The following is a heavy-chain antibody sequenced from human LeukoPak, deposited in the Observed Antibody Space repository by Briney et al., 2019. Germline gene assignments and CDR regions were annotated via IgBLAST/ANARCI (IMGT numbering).Heavy chain of an antibody. V-gene: IGHV3-48*04. CDR3: AKTRIVVVVAAPFDY. CDR1: GFTFSSYS. Sequence: GGSLRLSCAASGFTFSSYSMNWVRQAPGKGLEWVSYISSSSRTIYYADSVKGRFTISRDNAKNSLYLQMNSLRAEDTAVYYCAKTRIVVVVAAPFDYWGQGTLVTVSS. J-gene: IGHJ4*02. D-gene: IGHD2-15*01. CDR2: ISSSSRTI.